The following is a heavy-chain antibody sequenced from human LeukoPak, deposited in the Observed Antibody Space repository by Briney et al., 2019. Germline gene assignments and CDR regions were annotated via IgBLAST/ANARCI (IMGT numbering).Heavy chain of an antibody. J-gene: IGHJ4*02. CDR3: ARRNLEATPFDY. D-gene: IGHD2-15*01. Sequence: SVKVSCKAFGGTFSSYAISWVRQAPGQGLEWMGGIIPIFGTANYAQKFQGRVTITADESTSTAYMELSSLRSEDTAVYYCARRNLEATPFDYWGQGTLVTVSS. CDR1: GGTFSSYA. V-gene: IGHV1-69*01. CDR2: IIPIFGTA.